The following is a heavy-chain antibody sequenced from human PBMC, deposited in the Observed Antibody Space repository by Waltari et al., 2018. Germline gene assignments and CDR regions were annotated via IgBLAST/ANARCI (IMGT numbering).Heavy chain of an antibody. V-gene: IGHV4-4*02. CDR3: ARTGGEQDGSGEFDY. J-gene: IGHJ4*02. Sequence: QVQLQESGPGLVKPSGTLSLTCAVSGGSIISSNWWSWVRKPPGAGLEWIGEIDDSGSTNYNPSLKSRVTISVDKSKNQFSLKLSSVTAADTAVYYCARTGGEQDGSGEFDYWGQGTLVTVSS. CDR1: GGSIISSNW. D-gene: IGHD3-10*01. CDR2: IDDSGST.